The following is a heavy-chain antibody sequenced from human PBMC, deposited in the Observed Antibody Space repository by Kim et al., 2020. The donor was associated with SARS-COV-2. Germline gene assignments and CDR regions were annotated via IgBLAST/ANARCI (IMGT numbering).Heavy chain of an antibody. Sequence: VGSLRLSCAASGFTFSDYYMSWIRQAPGKGLEWVSYISSSSSYTNYADSVKGRFTISRDNAKNSLYLQMNSLRAEDTAVYYCARVLWFGEYPFFDYWGQGTLVTVSS. V-gene: IGHV3-11*05. D-gene: IGHD3-10*01. CDR2: ISSSSSYT. CDR1: GFTFSDYY. CDR3: ARVLWFGEYPFFDY. J-gene: IGHJ4*02.